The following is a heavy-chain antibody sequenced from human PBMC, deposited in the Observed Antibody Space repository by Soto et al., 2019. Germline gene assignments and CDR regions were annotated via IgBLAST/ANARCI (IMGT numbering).Heavy chain of an antibody. CDR3: ARSTSYIAVAGTGIAYSYFDL. D-gene: IGHD6-19*01. V-gene: IGHV4-28*01. J-gene: IGHJ2*01. CDR2: IYYSGST. Sequence: ASETLSLTCAVSGYSISSSNWWGWIRQPPGKGLEWIGYIYYSGSTYYNPSLKSRVTMSVDTSKNQFSLKLSSVTAVDTAVYYCARSTSYIAVAGTGIAYSYFDLWGRGTLVTVSS. CDR1: GYSISSSNW.